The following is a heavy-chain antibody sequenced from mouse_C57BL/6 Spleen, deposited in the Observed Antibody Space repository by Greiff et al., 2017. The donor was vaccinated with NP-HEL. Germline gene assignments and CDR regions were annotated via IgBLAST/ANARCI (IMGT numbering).Heavy chain of an antibody. J-gene: IGHJ2*01. Sequence: QVQLKESGPELVKPGASVKISCKASGYSFTSYYINWVKQRPGQGLEWIGWIYPGSGNTKYNEKFKGKATLTADKSSSTAYMQLSSLTSEYSAVYYCARRYDGFDYWGQGTTLTVSS. CDR2: IYPGSGNT. CDR3: ARRYDGFDY. CDR1: GYSFTSYY. D-gene: IGHD2-3*01. V-gene: IGHV1-66*01.